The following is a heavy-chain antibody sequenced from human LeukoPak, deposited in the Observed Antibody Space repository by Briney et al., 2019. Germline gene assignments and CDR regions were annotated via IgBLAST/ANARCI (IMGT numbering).Heavy chain of an antibody. CDR1: GYTFTGYY. Sequence: ASVKVSCKASGYTFTGYYMHWVRQAPGQGLEWMGWINPNSGGTNYAQKFQGRVTMTRDTSISTAYMELSRLRSDDTAVYYCARDLRNWSYYYYGMDVWGQGTTATVSS. CDR2: INPNSGGT. D-gene: IGHD1-1*01. J-gene: IGHJ6*02. CDR3: ARDLRNWSYYYYGMDV. V-gene: IGHV1-2*02.